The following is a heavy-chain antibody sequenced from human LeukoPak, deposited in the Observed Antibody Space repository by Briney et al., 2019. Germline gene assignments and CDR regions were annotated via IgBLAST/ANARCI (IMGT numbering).Heavy chain of an antibody. CDR2: ISYSGST. CDR3: ARQTSSGSSLVY. D-gene: IGHD6-6*01. Sequence: SETLSLTCTVSGGSISSYYWSWIRQPPGKGLEWIGYISYSGSTNFNPSLKSRVTISVDTSKNQFSLKLSSVTAADTAVYYCARQTSSGSSLVYWGQGTLVTVSS. CDR1: GGSISSYY. J-gene: IGHJ4*02. V-gene: IGHV4-59*08.